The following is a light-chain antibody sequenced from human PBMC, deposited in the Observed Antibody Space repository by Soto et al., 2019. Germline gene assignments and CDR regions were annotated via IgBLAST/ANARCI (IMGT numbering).Light chain of an antibody. CDR1: QSVSSAY. V-gene: IGKV3-20*01. CDR2: GAS. CDR3: QHGT. Sequence: EIVLTQSPDTLSLSPGERATLSCRAGQSVSSAYLAWYQQKPGQAPRLLIYGASSRATGIPDRFSGSGSGTDFTLTISRLEPEDFPVYYCQHGTFSQGTKVDIK. J-gene: IGKJ1*01.